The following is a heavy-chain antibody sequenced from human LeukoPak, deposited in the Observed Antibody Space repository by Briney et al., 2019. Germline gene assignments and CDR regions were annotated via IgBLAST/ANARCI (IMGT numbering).Heavy chain of an antibody. CDR2: ISSSSSYI. Sequence: GGSLRLSCAASGFTFSSYSMNWVRQAPRKGLEWVSSISSSSSYIYYADSVKGRFTISRDNAKNSLYLQMNSLRAEDTAVYYCARGSGIGVFDYWGQGTLVTVSS. D-gene: IGHD3-10*01. J-gene: IGHJ4*02. CDR1: GFTFSSYS. V-gene: IGHV3-21*01. CDR3: ARGSGIGVFDY.